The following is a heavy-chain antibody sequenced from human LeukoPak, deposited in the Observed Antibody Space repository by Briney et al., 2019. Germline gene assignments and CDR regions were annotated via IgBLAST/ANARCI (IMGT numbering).Heavy chain of an antibody. CDR1: GLTFSGSP. Sequence: PGGSLRLSCAAPGLTFSGSPMHWVRQASGKGLEWVGRIRGKANSYATAYAASVKGRFTISRDDSKNTAYLQMNSLKTEDTAVYYCTSVLPGYSSGWFDWGQGTLVTVSS. V-gene: IGHV3-73*01. CDR3: TSVLPGYSSGWFD. J-gene: IGHJ4*02. CDR2: IRGKANSYAT. D-gene: IGHD6-19*01.